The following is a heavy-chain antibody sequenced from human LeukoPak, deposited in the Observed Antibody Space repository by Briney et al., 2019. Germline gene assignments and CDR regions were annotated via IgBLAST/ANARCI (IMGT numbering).Heavy chain of an antibody. D-gene: IGHD3-3*01. CDR2: ISAYNGNT. J-gene: IGHJ4*02. V-gene: IGHV1-18*01. CDR3: ARVKGSYYDFWSGYYYFDY. CDR1: GGTFSSYS. Sequence: ASVKVSCKASGGTFSSYSISWVRQAPGQGLEWMGWISAYNGNTNYAQKLQGRVTMTTDTSTSTAYMELRSLRSDDTAVYYCARVKGSYYDFWSGYYYFDYWGQGTLVTVSS.